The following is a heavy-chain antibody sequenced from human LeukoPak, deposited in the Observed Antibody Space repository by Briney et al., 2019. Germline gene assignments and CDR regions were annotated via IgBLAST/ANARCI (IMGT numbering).Heavy chain of an antibody. CDR3: ARYCSGVSCYSGYDY. V-gene: IGHV4-34*01. D-gene: IGHD2-15*01. Sequence: PSETLSLTCAVYGGSFSGYYWSWIRQPPGKGLEWIGEINHSGSTNYNPSLKSRVTISVDTSKNQFSLKLSSVTAADTAVYYCARYCSGVSCYSGYDYWGQGTLVTVSS. J-gene: IGHJ4*02. CDR2: INHSGST. CDR1: GGSFSGYY.